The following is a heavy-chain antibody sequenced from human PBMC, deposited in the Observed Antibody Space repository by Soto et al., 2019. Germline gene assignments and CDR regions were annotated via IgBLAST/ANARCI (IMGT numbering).Heavy chain of an antibody. V-gene: IGHV4-31*03. Sequence: SETLSLTCTFSGCSISSGGYYWSWIRQHPGKGLEWIGYIYYSGSTYYNPSLKSRVTISVDTSKNQFSLKLSSVTAADTAVYYCAREFPGSGGSTDWFDPWGQGTLVTVSS. J-gene: IGHJ5*02. CDR3: AREFPGSGGSTDWFDP. CDR2: IYYSGST. CDR1: GCSISSGGYY. D-gene: IGHD2-2*01.